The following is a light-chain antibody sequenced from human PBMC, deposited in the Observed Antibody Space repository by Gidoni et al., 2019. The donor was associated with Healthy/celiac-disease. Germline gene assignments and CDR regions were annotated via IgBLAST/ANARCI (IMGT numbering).Light chain of an antibody. V-gene: IGLV2-14*01. CDR2: EVS. CDR3: SSFTSSSTLAV. J-gene: IGLJ3*02. Sequence: QSALTQPASVSGSPGQSTTTSCTGTSSDVGGYNYVSWYQQHPGKAPKLMIYEVSYRHSGVSTRFSGSKSGNTASLTISGLPAEDEADYYCSSFTSSSTLAVFGGGTKLTVL. CDR1: SSDVGGYNY.